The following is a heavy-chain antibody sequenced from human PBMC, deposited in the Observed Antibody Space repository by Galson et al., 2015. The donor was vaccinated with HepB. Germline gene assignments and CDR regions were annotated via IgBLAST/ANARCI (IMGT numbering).Heavy chain of an antibody. CDR1: GFTFSSYW. CDR3: ARDGAIVATPLDY. V-gene: IGHV3-74*01. D-gene: IGHD5-12*01. Sequence: SLRLSCAASGFTFSSYWMHWVRQAPGEGLVWVSRINSDGSSTSYADSVKGRFTISRDNAKNTLYLQMNSLRAEDTAVYYCARDGAIVATPLDYWGQGTLVTVSS. J-gene: IGHJ4*02. CDR2: INSDGSST.